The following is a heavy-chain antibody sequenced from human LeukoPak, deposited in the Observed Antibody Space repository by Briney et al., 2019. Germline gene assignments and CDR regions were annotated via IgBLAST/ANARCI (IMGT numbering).Heavy chain of an antibody. Sequence: SETLSLTCTVSGGSISSYYWSWIRQPPGKGLEWIGYIYYSGSTNYNPSLKSRVTISVDTSKNQFSLKLSSVTAADTAVYYCARGYCSGGSCYTTYYFDYWGQGTLVTVSP. CDR2: IYYSGST. CDR3: ARGYCSGGSCYTTYYFDY. CDR1: GGSISSYY. V-gene: IGHV4-59*01. J-gene: IGHJ4*02. D-gene: IGHD2-15*01.